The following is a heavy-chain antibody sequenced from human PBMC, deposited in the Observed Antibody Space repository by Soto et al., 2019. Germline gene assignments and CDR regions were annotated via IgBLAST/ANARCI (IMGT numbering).Heavy chain of an antibody. CDR2: IYPGDSDT. CDR3: ARALRFLGAPYY. CDR1: GYSFTSYW. Sequence: PGESLKISCKGSGYSFTSYWIGWVRQMPGKGLAWMGIIYPGDSDTRYSPSFRGQVTISADKSISTAYLQWSSLKASDTAMYYCARALRFLGAPYYWGQRTLVTVSS. V-gene: IGHV5-51*01. J-gene: IGHJ4*02. D-gene: IGHD3-3*01.